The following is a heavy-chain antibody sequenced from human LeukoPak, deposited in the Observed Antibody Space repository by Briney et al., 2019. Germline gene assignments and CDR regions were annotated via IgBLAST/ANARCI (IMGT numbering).Heavy chain of an antibody. CDR1: GYTFTAYY. CDR2: FNPNSGGT. J-gene: IGHJ4*02. CDR3: AREYYFDNSGYYGVGDY. V-gene: IGHV1-2*02. Sequence: ASVTVSCKASGYTFTAYYIHWVRQAPGPGLGWMGWFNPNSGGTNYAQEFQGRVTMTRDTSISTAYMELSRLRSDDTAVYYCAREYYFDNSGYYGVGDYWGQGTLVTVSS. D-gene: IGHD3-22*01.